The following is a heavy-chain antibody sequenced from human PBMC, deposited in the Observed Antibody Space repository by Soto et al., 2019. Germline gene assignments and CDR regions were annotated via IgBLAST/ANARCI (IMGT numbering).Heavy chain of an antibody. Sequence: KPSETLSLTCTVSGGSISSGGYYWSWIRQHPGKGLEWIGYIYYSGSTYYNPSLKSRVTISVDTSKNQFSLKLSSVTAADTAVYYCARDPAAGTFTAEWDYWGQGTLVTVSS. CDR2: IYYSGST. CDR1: GGSISSGGYY. J-gene: IGHJ4*02. CDR3: ARDPAAGTFTAEWDY. V-gene: IGHV4-31*03. D-gene: IGHD6-13*01.